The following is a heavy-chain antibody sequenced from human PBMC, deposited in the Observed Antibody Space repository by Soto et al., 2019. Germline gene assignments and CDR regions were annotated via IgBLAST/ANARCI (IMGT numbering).Heavy chain of an antibody. CDR3: ARDAVACNGECDWFGP. D-gene: IGHD6-19*01. CDR1: GFSFRNYA. CDR2: IHGGGDET. V-gene: IGHV3-23*01. J-gene: IGHJ5*02. Sequence: EEQLLESGGGLVQPGGSLRLSCAASGFSFRNYAMSWVRQAPGKGLEWVSSIHGGGDETAYADSVSGRFTVSRDDSKEALYLQVSSLRVDDTAVYYCARDAVACNGECDWFGPWGQGTLVTVAS.